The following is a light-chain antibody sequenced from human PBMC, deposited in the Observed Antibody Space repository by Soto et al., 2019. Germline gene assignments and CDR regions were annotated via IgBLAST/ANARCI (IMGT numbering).Light chain of an antibody. CDR1: SSDVGGYNY. Sequence: QSALTQPPSASGSPGQSVTISCTGTSSDVGGYNYVSWYQQHPGKAPKLMIYEVTKRPSGVPDRFSGSKSGNTASLTVSGLQAEDEGDYDCSSNAGSNKWVFGGGTKLTVL. CDR3: SSNAGSNKWV. CDR2: EVT. V-gene: IGLV2-8*01. J-gene: IGLJ3*02.